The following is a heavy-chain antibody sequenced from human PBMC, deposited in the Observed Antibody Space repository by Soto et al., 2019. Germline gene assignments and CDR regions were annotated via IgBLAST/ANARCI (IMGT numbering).Heavy chain of an antibody. CDR2: MNPNSGNT. CDR1: GYTFANYD. D-gene: IGHD2-21*01. CDR3: ARALRVWSDPYSYYSMDV. Sequence: QVQLVQSGAEVKKPGASVKVSCKASGYTFANYDINWVRQATGQGLEWMGWMNPNSGNTGYAQKFQGRVTMTRNTSISTAYMELSSLRSEDTAVYYCARALRVWSDPYSYYSMDVWGKGTTVTVPS. V-gene: IGHV1-8*01. J-gene: IGHJ6*03.